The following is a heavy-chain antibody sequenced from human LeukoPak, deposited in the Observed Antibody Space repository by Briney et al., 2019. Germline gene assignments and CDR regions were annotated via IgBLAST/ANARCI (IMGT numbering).Heavy chain of an antibody. V-gene: IGHV3-23*01. Sequence: GGSLRLSCAASGFTFSSYAMSWVRQAPGKGLEWFSAISGSGGSTYYADSVKGRFTISRYNSKNTLYLQMNSLRAEDTAVYYCAKKVQQLVRYYYGMDVWGQGTTVTVSS. CDR3: AKKVQQLVRYYYGMDV. CDR2: ISGSGGST. CDR1: GFTFSSYA. D-gene: IGHD6-13*01. J-gene: IGHJ6*02.